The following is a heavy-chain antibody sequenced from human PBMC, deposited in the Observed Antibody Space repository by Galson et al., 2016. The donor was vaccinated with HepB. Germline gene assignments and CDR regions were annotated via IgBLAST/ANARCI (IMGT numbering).Heavy chain of an antibody. J-gene: IGHJ4*02. CDR2: IYTSGST. CDR3: ARGNREYCSSTSCFYFDY. D-gene: IGHD2-2*01. Sequence: SETLSLTCTVSGGSISNYYWSWIRQPAGKGLEWIGRIYTSGSTNYNPSLKSRVTMSVDTSKNQFSLKLSSVTAADTAVYYCARGNREYCSSTSCFYFDYWGQGTLVTVSS. CDR1: GGSISNYY. V-gene: IGHV4-4*07.